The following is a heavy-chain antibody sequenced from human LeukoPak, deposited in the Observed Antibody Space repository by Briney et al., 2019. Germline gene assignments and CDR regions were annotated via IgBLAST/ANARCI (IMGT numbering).Heavy chain of an antibody. Sequence: SETLSLTCTVSGGSISSSSYYWGWIRQPPGKGLEWIGSIYYSGSTYYNPSLKSRVTISVDTSKNQFSLKLSSVTAADTAVYYCARDLGYSYGFENWGQGTLVTVSS. J-gene: IGHJ4*02. V-gene: IGHV4-39*02. D-gene: IGHD5-18*01. CDR3: ARDLGYSYGFEN. CDR1: GGSISSSSYY. CDR2: IYYSGST.